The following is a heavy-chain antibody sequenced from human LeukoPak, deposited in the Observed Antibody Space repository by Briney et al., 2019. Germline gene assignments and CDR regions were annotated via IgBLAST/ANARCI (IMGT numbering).Heavy chain of an antibody. Sequence: ASVKVSCKASGYTFTSYGISWVRQAPGQGLEWMGRINPNSGGTNYAQKFQGRVTMTRDTSISTAYMELSRLRSDDTAVYYCARDEEQTGQWLPDYYYYGMDVWGQGTTVTVSS. CDR2: INPNSGGT. CDR3: ARDEEQTGQWLPDYYYYGMDV. J-gene: IGHJ6*02. D-gene: IGHD6-19*01. V-gene: IGHV1-2*06. CDR1: GYTFTSYG.